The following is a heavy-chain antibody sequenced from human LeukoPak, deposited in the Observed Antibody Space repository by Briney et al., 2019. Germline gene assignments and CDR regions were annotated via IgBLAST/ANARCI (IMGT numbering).Heavy chain of an antibody. Sequence: SETLSLTCTVSGGSISSSSYYWGWIRQPPGKGLEWIGSIYYSGSTYYNPSLKSRVTISVDTSENQFSLKLSSVTAADTAVYYCARHAGDGIAAAVVGWFDPWGQGTLVTVSS. J-gene: IGHJ5*02. CDR2: IYYSGST. CDR1: GGSISSSSYY. CDR3: ARHAGDGIAAAVVGWFDP. D-gene: IGHD6-13*01. V-gene: IGHV4-39*01.